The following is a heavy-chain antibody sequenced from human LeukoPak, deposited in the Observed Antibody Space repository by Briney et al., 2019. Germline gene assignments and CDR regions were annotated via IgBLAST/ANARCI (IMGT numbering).Heavy chain of an antibody. CDR1: GFTFSDYY. J-gene: IGHJ6*03. V-gene: IGHV3-11*01. D-gene: IGHD1-1*01. CDR2: ISSSGNTI. CDR3: ARDATTAVGWVYMDV. Sequence: KPGGSLRLSCAASGFTFSDYYMSWIRQAPGKGLEWVSYISSSGNTIHYANSVEGRFTISRDDAKNSLYLQMNSLRVEDTALYFCARDATTAVGWVYMDVWGKGTTVTISS.